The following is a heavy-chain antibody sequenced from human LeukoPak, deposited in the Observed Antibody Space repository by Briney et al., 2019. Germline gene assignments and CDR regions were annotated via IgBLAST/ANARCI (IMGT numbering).Heavy chain of an antibody. CDR3: ARRGCGGTDLDH. CDR1: GFTFSDYY. Sequence: PGGSLRLSCAASGFTFSDYYMSWIHQAPGKGLEWVSYISSSSSYTKYADSVKGRFTISRDNAKNSLYLQMNSLRAEDTAVYYCARRGCGGTDLDHWGQGTLVTVSS. CDR2: ISSSSSYT. V-gene: IGHV3-11*06. J-gene: IGHJ4*02. D-gene: IGHD5-12*01.